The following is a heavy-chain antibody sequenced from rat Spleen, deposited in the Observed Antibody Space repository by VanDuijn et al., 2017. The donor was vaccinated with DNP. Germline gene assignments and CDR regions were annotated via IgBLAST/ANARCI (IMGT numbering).Heavy chain of an antibody. Sequence: EVQLVESGGGLVQPGRSMKLSCAVSGFTFSDYSMAWVRQAPKKGLDWVATITSDGSSTYYRDSVKGRFTISRDNAKNTLYLQMNSLRSEDTATYYCARGGRSYFDYWGQGVMVTVSS. CDR3: ARGGRSYFDY. CDR2: ITSDGSST. V-gene: IGHV5-7*01. D-gene: IGHD1-11*01. J-gene: IGHJ2*01. CDR1: GFTFSDYS.